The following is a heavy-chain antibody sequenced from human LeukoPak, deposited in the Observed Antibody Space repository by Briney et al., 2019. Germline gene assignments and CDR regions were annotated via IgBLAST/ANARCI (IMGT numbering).Heavy chain of an antibody. CDR2: INHSGST. D-gene: IGHD2-2*01. V-gene: IGHV4-34*01. CDR1: GGSFSGYY. CDR3: ARWDCSSTSCSSGWFDP. Sequence: SETLSLTCAVYGGSFSGYYWSWIRQPPGKGLEWIGEINHSGSTNYNPSLKSRVTISVDTSKNQFSLKLSSVPAADTAVYYCARWDCSSTSCSSGWFDPWGQGTLVTVSS. J-gene: IGHJ5*02.